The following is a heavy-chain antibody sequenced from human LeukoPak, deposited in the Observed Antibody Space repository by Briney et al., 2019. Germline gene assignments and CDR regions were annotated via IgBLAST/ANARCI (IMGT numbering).Heavy chain of an antibody. CDR1: GYTFTSYG. CDR3: ARDPWDRGYYYYGMDV. Sequence: AASVTVSCTASGYTFTSYGISWVRPAPGQGLEWMGWISAYNGNTNYAQKLQGRVTMTTDTSTSTAYMELRSLRSDDTAVYYCARDPWDRGYYYYGMDVWGQGTTVTVSS. CDR2: ISAYNGNT. D-gene: IGHD3-10*01. J-gene: IGHJ6*02. V-gene: IGHV1-18*01.